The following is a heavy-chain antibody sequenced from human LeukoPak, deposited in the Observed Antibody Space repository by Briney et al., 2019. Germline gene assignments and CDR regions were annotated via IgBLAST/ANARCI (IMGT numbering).Heavy chain of an antibody. Sequence: GGSLRLSCAASGFTFSTYALSWVRQAPGKGLEWVSSISGSGGSTDYADSVKGRFTLSRGNFENTLYLHMSSLRADDTAIYYCARAGKAAAFDYWGRGTLVTVSS. CDR2: ISGSGGST. V-gene: IGHV3-23*01. J-gene: IGHJ4*02. D-gene: IGHD2-15*01. CDR3: ARAGKAAAFDY. CDR1: GFTFSTYA.